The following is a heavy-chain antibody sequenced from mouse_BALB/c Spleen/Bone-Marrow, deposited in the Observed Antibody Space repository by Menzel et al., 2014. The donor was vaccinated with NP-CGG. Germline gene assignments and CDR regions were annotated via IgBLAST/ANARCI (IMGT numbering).Heavy chain of an antibody. Sequence: VKVVESGPGLVAPSQSLSITCTVSGFSLTSYGVHWVHQPPGKGLEWLGVIWAGGSTNYNSALMSRLSISKDSSKSQVFLKMNSLQTDDTAMYYCARDENYYGNYGTMDYWGQGTSVTVSS. J-gene: IGHJ4*01. CDR2: IWAGGST. CDR1: GFSLTSYG. V-gene: IGHV2-9*02. D-gene: IGHD2-1*01. CDR3: ARDENYYGNYGTMDY.